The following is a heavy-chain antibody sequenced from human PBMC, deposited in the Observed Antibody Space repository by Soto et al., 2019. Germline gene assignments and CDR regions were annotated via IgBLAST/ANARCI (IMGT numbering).Heavy chain of an antibody. Sequence: GGSLRLSCAASGFTFSSYGMHWVRQAPGKGLEWVAVISYDGSNKYYADSVKGRFTISRDNSKNTLYLQMNSLRAEDTAVYYCAKAECGYSGYDICYYYMDVWGKGTTVTVSS. CDR2: ISYDGSNK. CDR3: AKAECGYSGYDICYYYMDV. D-gene: IGHD5-12*01. V-gene: IGHV3-30*18. J-gene: IGHJ6*03. CDR1: GFTFSSYG.